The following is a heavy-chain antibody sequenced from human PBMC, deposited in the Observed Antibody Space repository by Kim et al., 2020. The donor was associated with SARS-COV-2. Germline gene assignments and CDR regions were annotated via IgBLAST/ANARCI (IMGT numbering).Heavy chain of an antibody. CDR1: GGSFSGYY. D-gene: IGHD6-19*01. V-gene: IGHV4-34*01. J-gene: IGHJ4*02. CDR2: INHSGST. Sequence: SETLSLTCAVYGGSFSGYYWSWIRQPPGKGLEWIGEINHSGSTNYNPSLKSRVTISVDTSKNQFSLKLSSVTAADTAVYYCARVVDGPFDYWGQGTLVTVSS. CDR3: ARVVDGPFDY.